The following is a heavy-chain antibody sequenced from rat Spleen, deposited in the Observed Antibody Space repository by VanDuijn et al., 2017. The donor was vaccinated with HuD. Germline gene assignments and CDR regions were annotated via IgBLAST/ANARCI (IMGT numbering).Heavy chain of an antibody. D-gene: IGHD1-12*02. CDR1: GFSLTNYH. Sequence: QVQLKESGPGLVQPSQTLSLTCTVSGFSLTNYHVHWVRQPPGKGLEWMGVMWSDGDKSSNSVFKSRLSISRDTSKSQVFLKMNSLQTEDTATYYCARDRPYYYDGPGDFWGPGTMVIVSS. CDR2: MWSDGDK. CDR3: ARDRPYYYDGPGDF. V-gene: IGHV2-32*01. J-gene: IGHJ1*01.